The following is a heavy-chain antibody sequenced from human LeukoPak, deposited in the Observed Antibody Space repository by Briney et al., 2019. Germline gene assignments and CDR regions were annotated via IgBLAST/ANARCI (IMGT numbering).Heavy chain of an antibody. Sequence: GASVNVSCKASGYPFTGYFIHWVRQAPGQGLEGMGWINPELDGTRCTTKFQGRVTMTRATSTSTAYMEVSGLRSDDTAVYYCARDLRGLGDYFDYWGQGTMVTVSS. V-gene: IGHV1-2*02. CDR3: ARDLRGLGDYFDY. D-gene: IGHD1-26*01. CDR1: GYPFTGYF. CDR2: INPELDGT. J-gene: IGHJ4*02.